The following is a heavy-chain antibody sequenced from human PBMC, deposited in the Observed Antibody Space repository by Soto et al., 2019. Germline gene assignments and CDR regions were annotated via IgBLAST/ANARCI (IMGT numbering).Heavy chain of an antibody. CDR3: ASWARNGEYFDY. J-gene: IGHJ4*02. D-gene: IGHD1-26*01. CDR2: ISYSGSP. V-gene: IGHV4-39*01. Sequence: PSETLSLTCTVSGGSMSNRDYYWVWIRQPPGKGLEWIGAISYSGSPYYNPSLKSRVTISVDTSTNQFSLRLNSMTAADTAVYYFASWARNGEYFDYWGQGTLVTVSS. CDR1: GGSMSNRDYY.